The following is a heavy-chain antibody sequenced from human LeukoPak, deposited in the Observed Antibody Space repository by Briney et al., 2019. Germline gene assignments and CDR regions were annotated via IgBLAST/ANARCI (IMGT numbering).Heavy chain of an antibody. CDR3: AREEQQLADY. V-gene: IGHV3-11*01. CDR2: ISNSGSTI. Sequence: GGSLRLSCAASGFTFSDYYMSWIRQAPGKGLEWVSYISNSGSTIYYADSVKGRLTISRDNAKKSLYLEMDSLRAEDTAVYYCAREEQQLADYWGQGTLVSVSS. CDR1: GFTFSDYY. D-gene: IGHD6-13*01. J-gene: IGHJ4*02.